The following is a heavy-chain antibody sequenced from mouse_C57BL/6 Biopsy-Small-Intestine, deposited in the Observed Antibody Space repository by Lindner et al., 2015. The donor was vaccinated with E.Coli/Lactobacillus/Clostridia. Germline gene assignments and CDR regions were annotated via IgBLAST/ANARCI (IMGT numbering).Heavy chain of an antibody. Sequence: VQLQESGADLVKPGASVKISCRASGFPFSTYWMNWVKQRPGKGLEWIGQIYPGDGDTDYNGKFKDKATLTADSSSRTAYMQLSSLTSEDSAVYFCAGREAQALRGTMDYWGQGTSVTVSS. J-gene: IGHJ4*01. D-gene: IGHD3-2*02. V-gene: IGHV1-80*01. CDR1: GFPFSTYW. CDR3: AGREAQALRGTMDY. CDR2: IYPGDGDT.